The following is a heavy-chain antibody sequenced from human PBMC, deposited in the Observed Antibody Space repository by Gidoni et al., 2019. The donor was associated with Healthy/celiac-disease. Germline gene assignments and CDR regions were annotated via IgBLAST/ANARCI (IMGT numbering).Heavy chain of an antibody. CDR1: GFTFADYA. CDR2: ISGNSGSI. Sequence: EVQLVESGGGLVQPGRSLRLSCAASGFTFADYAMHWVRQAPGKGLEWGSGISGNSGSIGYADSVKGRFTISRDNAKNSLYLQMNSLRAEDTALYYCAKDGERGAGPYYYYYGMDVWGQGTTVTVSS. CDR3: AKDGERGAGPYYYYYGMDV. D-gene: IGHD1-26*01. J-gene: IGHJ6*02. V-gene: IGHV3-9*01.